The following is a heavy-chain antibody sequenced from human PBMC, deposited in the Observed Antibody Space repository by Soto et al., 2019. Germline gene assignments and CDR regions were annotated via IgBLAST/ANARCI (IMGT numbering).Heavy chain of an antibody. CDR1: GGSFSGYY. Sequence: SETLSLTCAVYGGSFSGYYWGWLRQSPGKGPEWIGSVFYTGFTSYNPSLESRVSVSVDTSKNQFSLKVSGVSAADTAVYYCATSQKGYNWNYFDHWGQGALVTVSS. D-gene: IGHD1-20*01. CDR3: ATSQKGYNWNYFDH. CDR2: VFYTGFT. J-gene: IGHJ4*02. V-gene: IGHV4-34*12.